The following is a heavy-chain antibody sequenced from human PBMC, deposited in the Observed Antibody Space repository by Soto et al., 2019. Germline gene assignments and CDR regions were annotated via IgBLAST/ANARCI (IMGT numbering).Heavy chain of an antibody. D-gene: IGHD3-10*01. CDR2: IIPLYGTV. CDR3: ARVRVIRGVIPSHFGL. CDR1: GGTINSYG. V-gene: IGHV1-69*06. J-gene: IGHJ4*02. Sequence: QAHLAQSGAEVKKPGSSVTVSCKASGGTINSYGISWVRQAPGQGLDWMGVIIPLYGTVNYAQKFQGRVSITADKSTSTAYMDLNSLRSDDTAVYYCARVRVIRGVIPSHFGLWGQVTQVTVSS.